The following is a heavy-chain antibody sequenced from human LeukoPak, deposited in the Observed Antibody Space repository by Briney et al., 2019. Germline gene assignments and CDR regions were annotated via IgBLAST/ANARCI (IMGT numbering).Heavy chain of an antibody. CDR3: ARVDGFWYYFDY. J-gene: IGHJ4*02. CDR1: GGSISSYY. V-gene: IGHV4-59*01. D-gene: IGHD3-3*01. CDR2: IYYSGST. Sequence: SETLSLTCTVSGGSISSYYWSWIRQPPGKGLEWIGYIYYSGSTNYNPSLKSRVTISVDTSKNKFSLKLSSVTAADTAVYYCARVDGFWYYFDYWGQGALVTVSS.